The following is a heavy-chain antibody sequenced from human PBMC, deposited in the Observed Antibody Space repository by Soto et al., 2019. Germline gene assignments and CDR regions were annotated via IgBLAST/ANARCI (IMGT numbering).Heavy chain of an antibody. CDR1: GGSFSGHY. D-gene: IGHD3-22*01. CDR2: IIHSGST. J-gene: IGHJ4*02. Sequence: PSETLSLTCAVYGGSFSGHYWSWIRQPPGKGLEWIGEIIHSGSTNYNPSLKSRVTISVDTSKNQFSLKLSSVTAADTAVYFCARRGGGYYPYYFDYWGQGSLVTVSS. CDR3: ARRGGGYYPYYFDY. V-gene: IGHV4-34*12.